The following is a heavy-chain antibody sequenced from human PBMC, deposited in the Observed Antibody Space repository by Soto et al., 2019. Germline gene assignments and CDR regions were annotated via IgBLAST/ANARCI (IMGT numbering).Heavy chain of an antibody. CDR3: AKDLRQQLVRAPLY. V-gene: IGHV3-23*01. CDR2: ISGSGGST. CDR1: GLTFSSYA. D-gene: IGHD6-13*01. Sequence: EVQLLESGGGLVQPGGSLRLSCAASGLTFSSYAMSWVRQAPGKGLEWVSAISGSGGSTYYADSVKGRFTISRDNSKNTLYLQMNSLRAEDTAVYYCAKDLRQQLVRAPLYWGQGTLVTVSS. J-gene: IGHJ4*02.